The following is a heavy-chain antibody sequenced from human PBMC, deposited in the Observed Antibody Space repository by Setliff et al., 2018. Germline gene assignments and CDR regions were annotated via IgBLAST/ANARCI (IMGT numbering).Heavy chain of an antibody. CDR3: SKLVRYCTTTACQGASGAEF. Sequence: GASVKVSCKASGYTFSNYGITWVRQAPGQGLEWMGWISAYTGNTKFAQKFQGGVTMTTDTSTSTAYLELRSLTSDDTAVYYCSKLVRYCTTTACQGASGAEFWGQGTLVT. D-gene: IGHD2-8*01. J-gene: IGHJ4*02. CDR1: GYTFSNYG. CDR2: ISAYTGNT. V-gene: IGHV1-18*01.